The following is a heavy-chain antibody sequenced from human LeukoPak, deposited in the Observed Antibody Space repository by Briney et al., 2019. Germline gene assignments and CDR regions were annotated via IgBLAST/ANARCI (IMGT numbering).Heavy chain of an antibody. CDR1: GGSISSSSYY. Sequence: SETLSLTCTVSGGSISSSSYYWGWIRQPPGKGLEWIGSIYYSGSTYYNPSLKSRVTISVDTSKNQFALKLSSVTAADTAVYYCARRGRRFGANPGWGQGTLVTVSS. V-gene: IGHV4-39*01. CDR3: ARRGRRFGANPG. D-gene: IGHD3-3*01. CDR2: IYYSGST. J-gene: IGHJ4*02.